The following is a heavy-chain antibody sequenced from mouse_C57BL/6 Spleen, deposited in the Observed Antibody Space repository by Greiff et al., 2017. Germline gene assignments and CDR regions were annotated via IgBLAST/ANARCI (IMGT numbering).Heavy chain of an antibody. CDR1: GFTFSDYY. CDR3: ARAPIYDGYWRGFDY. D-gene: IGHD2-3*01. V-gene: IGHV5-16*01. J-gene: IGHJ2*01. CDR2: INYDGSST. Sequence: EVQLVESEGGLVQPGSSMKLSCTASGFTFSDYYMAWVRQVPEKGLEWVANINYDGSSTYYLDSLKSRFIISRDNAKNILYLQMSRLKSEDTATYYCARAPIYDGYWRGFDYWGQGTTLTVSS.